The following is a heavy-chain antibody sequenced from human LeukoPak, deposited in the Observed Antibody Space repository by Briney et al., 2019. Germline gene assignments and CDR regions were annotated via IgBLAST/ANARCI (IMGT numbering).Heavy chain of an antibody. CDR1: GFTFSSYA. Sequence: PGGSLRLSCAASGFTFSSYAMSWVRQAPGKGLEWVSAISGSGGSTYYADSVKGRFTISRDNSKNTLYLQMNSLSAEDTAVYYCAKDAGTARQDETFGFDYWGQGTLVTVSS. CDR2: ISGSGGST. D-gene: IGHD6-6*01. CDR3: AKDAGTARQDETFGFDY. V-gene: IGHV3-23*01. J-gene: IGHJ4*02.